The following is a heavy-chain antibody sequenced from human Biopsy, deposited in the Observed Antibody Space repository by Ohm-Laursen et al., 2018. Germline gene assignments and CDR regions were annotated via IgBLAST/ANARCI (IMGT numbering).Heavy chain of an antibody. D-gene: IGHD3-16*01. Sequence: SETLSLTCAVYGGSFSGYYWSWICQPPGKGLEWIGEINHRGSTNYNPSLKSRVTISVDTSKNQFSLKLRSVTAADTAVYYCARAVDYYDPYYYYGLDVWGQGTTVTVSS. CDR1: GGSFSGYY. J-gene: IGHJ6*02. CDR2: INHRGST. CDR3: ARAVDYYDPYYYYGLDV. V-gene: IGHV4-34*01.